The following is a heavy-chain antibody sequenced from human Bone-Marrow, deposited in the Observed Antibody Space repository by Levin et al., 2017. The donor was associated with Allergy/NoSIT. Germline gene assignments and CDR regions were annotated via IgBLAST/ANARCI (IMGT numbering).Heavy chain of an antibody. J-gene: IGHJ3*02. CDR1: GFSVSDNY. Sequence: GGSLRLSCVAAGFSVSDNYMSWVRQAPGKGLEWVSVLYSGDTTTFYADSVKGRFTISRDNSKNTLYLQMDSLRAEDTAIYYCARYCSSASCYFDAFDIWGQGTMVTVSS. D-gene: IGHD2-2*01. V-gene: IGHV3-53*01. CDR2: LYSGDTT. CDR3: ARYCSSASCYFDAFDI.